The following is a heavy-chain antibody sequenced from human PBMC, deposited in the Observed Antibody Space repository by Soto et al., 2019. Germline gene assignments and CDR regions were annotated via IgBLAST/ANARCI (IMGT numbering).Heavy chain of an antibody. CDR3: AKSLSTAVNYGLDV. D-gene: IGHD2-2*01. Sequence: EVQLLESGGGLVQPGGSLRLSCGASGFTFSDNAMTWVRQGPGKGLEWVSSISDDGDSTYYADSVKGRFAVSRDNSKNTLFLHMNSLGAEDTAVYYCAKSLSTAVNYGLDVWGQGTAVTVSS. CDR1: GFTFSDNA. V-gene: IGHV3-23*01. J-gene: IGHJ6*02. CDR2: ISDDGDST.